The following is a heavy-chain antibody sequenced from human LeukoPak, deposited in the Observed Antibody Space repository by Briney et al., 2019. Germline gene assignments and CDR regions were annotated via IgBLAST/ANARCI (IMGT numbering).Heavy chain of an antibody. D-gene: IGHD2-2*01. Sequence: GGSLRLSCAAPGLTFTDFWMNWVRLTPGRGLEWLANINRDGKEKYYVDSVRGRFAISRDSAKNDVYLEMNSLRAEDTGVYYCSGRDSSRSPRAYWGQGTLVSASS. V-gene: IGHV3-7*01. J-gene: IGHJ4*02. CDR2: INRDGKEK. CDR3: SGRDSSRSPRAY. CDR1: GLTFTDFW.